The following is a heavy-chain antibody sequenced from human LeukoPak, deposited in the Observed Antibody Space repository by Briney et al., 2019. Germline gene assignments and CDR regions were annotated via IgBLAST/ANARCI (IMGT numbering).Heavy chain of an antibody. CDR1: GFTFSSYA. CDR2: IRYDGTNK. D-gene: IGHD6-6*01. CDR3: ARDHNPSPYSSPSGDYYYYMDV. J-gene: IGHJ6*03. V-gene: IGHV3-30*02. Sequence: PGGSLRLSCVASGFTFSSYAMHWVRQAPGKGLEWVAFIRYDGTNKYYADSVKGRFIISRDNSKNTLYLQMNSLRAEDTAVYYCARDHNPSPYSSPSGDYYYYMDVWGKGTTVTVSS.